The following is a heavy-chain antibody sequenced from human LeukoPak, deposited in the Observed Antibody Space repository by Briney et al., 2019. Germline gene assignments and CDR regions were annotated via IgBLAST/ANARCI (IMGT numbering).Heavy chain of an antibody. J-gene: IGHJ3*02. D-gene: IGHD3-22*01. V-gene: IGHV4-34*01. CDR2: INHSGSI. CDR1: GGSFSGYY. CDR3: AKSGGPDYYDSSAFDI. Sequence: PSETLSLTCAVYGGSFSGYYWSWIRQPPGKGLEWIGEINHSGSINYNPSLKSRVTISVDTSKNQFSLNLSSVTAADTAVYYCAKSGGPDYYDSSAFDIWGQRTMVTVSS.